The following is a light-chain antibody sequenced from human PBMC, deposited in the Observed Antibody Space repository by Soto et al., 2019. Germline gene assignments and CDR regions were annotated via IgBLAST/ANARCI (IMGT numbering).Light chain of an antibody. CDR1: RSNIGSNT. Sequence: QSVLTQSPSASGTPGQRVTISCSGSRSNIGSNTVNWYQQLPGTAPKLLMYSNNHRPSGVPDRFSGSKSGTSASLAISGLQPEDEADYYCAAWDDSLNGPILGGGTKLTVL. CDR3: AAWDDSLNGPI. J-gene: IGLJ2*01. V-gene: IGLV1-44*01. CDR2: SNN.